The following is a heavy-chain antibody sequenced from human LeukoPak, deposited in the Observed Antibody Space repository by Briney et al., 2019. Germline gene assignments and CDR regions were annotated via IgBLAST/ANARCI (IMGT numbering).Heavy chain of an antibody. V-gene: IGHV4-34*01. CDR3: ARGLGGCSGGSCYSGAGPGYYYYMDV. Sequence: PSETLSLTCAVYGGSFSGYYWSWIRQPPGKGLEWIGEINHSGSTNYNPSLKSRVTISVDTSKNQFSLKLSSVTAADTAVYYCARGLGGCSGGSCYSGAGPGYYYYMDVWGKGTTVTVSS. CDR2: INHSGST. J-gene: IGHJ6*03. CDR1: GGSFSGYY. D-gene: IGHD2-15*01.